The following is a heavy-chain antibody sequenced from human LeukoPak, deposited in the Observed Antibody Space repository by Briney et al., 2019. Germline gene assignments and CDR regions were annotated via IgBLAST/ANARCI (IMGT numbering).Heavy chain of an antibody. CDR2: ISSSSSYI. V-gene: IGHV3-21*01. CDR3: ARLGSYAVLDY. Sequence: GGSLRLSCAASGFTFSSYSMNWVRQAPGKGLEGVSSISSSSSYIYYADSVKGRFTSSKDNTKKSLYMQMISAEAEDTAEYYCARLGSYAVLDYWGQGTLVTVSS. J-gene: IGHJ4*02. CDR1: GFTFSSYS. D-gene: IGHD2-15*01.